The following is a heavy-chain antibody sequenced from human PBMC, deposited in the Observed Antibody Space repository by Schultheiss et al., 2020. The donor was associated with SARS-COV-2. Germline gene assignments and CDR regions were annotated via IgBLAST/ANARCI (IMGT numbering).Heavy chain of an antibody. D-gene: IGHD2-15*01. CDR1: GGSISSYY. J-gene: IGHJ6*02. Sequence: SETLSLTCAVSGGSISSYYWTWIRQSPGKGLEYIGYIYYSGSTNYNPSLRSRVTISVDTSKNQFSLKLSSVTAADTAVYYCARGLGYCSGGSCYLPTHYYYYGMDVWGQGTTVTVSS. CDR3: ARGLGYCSGGSCYLPTHYYYYGMDV. CDR2: IYYSGST. V-gene: IGHV4-59*08.